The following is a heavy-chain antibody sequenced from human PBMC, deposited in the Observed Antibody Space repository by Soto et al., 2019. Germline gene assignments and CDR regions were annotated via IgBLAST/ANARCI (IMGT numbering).Heavy chain of an antibody. D-gene: IGHD5-18*01. CDR3: ASRGFNFGPFFDY. Sequence: PGGSLRLSCEASGFTFGSYTMTWVRQAPGKGLERISDIDSRSRTIHYADSVKGRFTISRDNAKNSLFLQMNSLRDADSAVYYCASRGFNFGPFFDYWGRGALVTVSS. CDR2: IDSRSRTI. J-gene: IGHJ4*02. CDR1: GFTFGSYT. V-gene: IGHV3-48*02.